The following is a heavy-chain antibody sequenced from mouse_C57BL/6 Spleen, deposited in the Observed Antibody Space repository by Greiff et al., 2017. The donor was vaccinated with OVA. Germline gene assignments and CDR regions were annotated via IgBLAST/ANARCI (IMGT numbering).Heavy chain of an antibody. CDR3: AKLGLYDYAMDY. Sequence: EVQRVESGPGLVKPSQSLSLTCSVTGYSITSGYYWNWIRQSQGNKLEWMGYISYDGSNNYNPSLKNRISITRDTSKNQFFLKLNSVTTEDTATYYCAKLGLYDYAMDYWGQGTSVTVSS. V-gene: IGHV3-6*01. D-gene: IGHD4-1*01. CDR2: ISYDGSN. CDR1: GYSITSGYY. J-gene: IGHJ4*01.